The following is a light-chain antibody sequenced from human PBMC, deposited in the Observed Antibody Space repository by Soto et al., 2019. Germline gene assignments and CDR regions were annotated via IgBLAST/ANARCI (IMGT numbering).Light chain of an antibody. J-gene: IGLJ2*01. CDR3: QTWGTGIQV. Sequence: QSVLTQSPSASASLGASVRLTCTLSSGHSSYTIAWHQQQPEKGPRYLMNVNNDGSHSKGDGIPDRFSGSSSGAERYLTISSLQSEDEADYYCQTWGTGIQVFGGGTQLTVL. V-gene: IGLV4-69*02. CDR2: VNNDGSH. CDR1: SGHSSYT.